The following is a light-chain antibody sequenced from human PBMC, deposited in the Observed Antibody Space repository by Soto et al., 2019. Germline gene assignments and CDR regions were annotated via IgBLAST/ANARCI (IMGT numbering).Light chain of an antibody. V-gene: IGKV3-20*01. J-gene: IGKJ1*01. Sequence: EIVLTQSPGTLSLSPGERGTLSCRASQSVSSSYLAWYQQKPGQAPRLLIYGASSRATGIPDGFSGSGSGTDYTLTISRLEPEDFAVYYCQHYGSSPRWTFGPGTKVEIK. CDR3: QHYGSSPRWT. CDR2: GAS. CDR1: QSVSSSY.